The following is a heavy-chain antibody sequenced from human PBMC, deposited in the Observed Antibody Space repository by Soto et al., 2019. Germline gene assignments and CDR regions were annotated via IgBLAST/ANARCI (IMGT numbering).Heavy chain of an antibody. CDR3: ARRYYGGNYWYFDL. J-gene: IGHJ2*01. CDR2: IHYSGST. V-gene: IGHV4-59*08. D-gene: IGHD4-17*01. Sequence: QVQLQESGPGLVKPSETLSLTCTVSGGSISTYYWSWIRQPPGKGLEWIGYIHYSGSTNYNPSLKSRVASSVDTSKNQFSLRLTSVTAADTAVYYCARRYYGGNYWYFDLWGRGTLVTVSS. CDR1: GGSISTYY.